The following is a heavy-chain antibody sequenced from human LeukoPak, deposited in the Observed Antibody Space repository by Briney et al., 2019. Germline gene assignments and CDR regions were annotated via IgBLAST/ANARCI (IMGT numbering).Heavy chain of an antibody. CDR3: ARGPEAGSSERDYYYYYYMDV. CDR2: INPNSGGT. D-gene: IGHD6-13*01. J-gene: IGHJ6*03. CDR1: GYTFTGYY. V-gene: IGHV1-2*02. Sequence: GASVKVSCKASGYTFTGYYMHWVRQAPGQGLEWMGWINPNSGGTNYAQKFQGRVTMTRDTSISTAYMELSRLRSDDTAVYYCARGPEAGSSERDYYYYYYMDVWGKGTTVTVSS.